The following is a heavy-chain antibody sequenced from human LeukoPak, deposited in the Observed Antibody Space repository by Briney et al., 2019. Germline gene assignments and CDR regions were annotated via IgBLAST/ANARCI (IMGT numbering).Heavy chain of an antibody. CDR3: AKDRPNYYGSNGHYYKLNGDC. V-gene: IGHV3-23*01. CDR2: ITSSGAAT. D-gene: IGHD3-22*01. Sequence: GGSLRLSCAASGFTYSSYAMSWVRQARGKGLEGVSSITSSGAATDYADYVKGRFTISRDNSDNTLYLQMNSLRAEDTAVYYCAKDRPNYYGSNGHYYKLNGDCWGQGTLVTVSS. CDR1: GFTYSSYA. J-gene: IGHJ4*02.